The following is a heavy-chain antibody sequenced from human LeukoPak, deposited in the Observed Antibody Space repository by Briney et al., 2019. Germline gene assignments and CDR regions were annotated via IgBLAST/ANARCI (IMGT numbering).Heavy chain of an antibody. Sequence: GGSLRLSCAASGFTFSSYGMHWVRQAPGKGLEWVAVIWYDGSNKYYADSVKGRFTISRDNSKNTLYLQMNSLRAEDTAVYYCARAPDYGGNSEGDYWGQGTLVTVSS. V-gene: IGHV3-33*01. D-gene: IGHD4-23*01. CDR2: IWYDGSNK. CDR1: GFTFSSYG. CDR3: ARAPDYGGNSEGDY. J-gene: IGHJ4*02.